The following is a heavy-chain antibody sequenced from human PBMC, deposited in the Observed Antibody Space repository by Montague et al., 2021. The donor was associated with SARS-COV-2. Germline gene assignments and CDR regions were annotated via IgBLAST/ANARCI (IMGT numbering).Heavy chain of an antibody. Sequence: SETLSLTCAVYGGSFSGYYWSWIRQLPGKGLEWIGEINHSGSTNYNPSLKSRVTISVDTSKNQFSLELSSVTAADTAVYYCARALPVTTFFYSYYGMDVWGQGTTVTVSS. J-gene: IGHJ6*02. V-gene: IGHV4-34*01. CDR3: ARALPVTTFFYSYYGMDV. CDR2: INHSGST. D-gene: IGHD4-17*01. CDR1: GGSFSGYY.